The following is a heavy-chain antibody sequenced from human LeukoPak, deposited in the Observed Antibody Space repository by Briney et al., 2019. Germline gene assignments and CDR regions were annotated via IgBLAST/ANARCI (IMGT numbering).Heavy chain of an antibody. V-gene: IGHV1-46*01. CDR1: GYTFTSYY. D-gene: IGHD3-22*01. CDR2: INPSGGST. J-gene: IGHJ4*02. Sequence: ASVKVSCKASGYTFTSYYMHWVRQAPGQGLEWMGIINPSGGSTSYAQKLQGRVTMTTDTSTSTAYMELRSLRSDDTAVYYCAREGYDSSGYYYYFDYWGQGTLVTVSS. CDR3: AREGYDSSGYYYYFDY.